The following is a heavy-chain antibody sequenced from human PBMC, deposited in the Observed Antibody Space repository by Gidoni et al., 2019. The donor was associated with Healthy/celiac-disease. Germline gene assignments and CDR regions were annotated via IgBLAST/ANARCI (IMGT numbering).Heavy chain of an antibody. D-gene: IGHD3-3*01. CDR2: IYYSGST. CDR1: GGSISSYY. Sequence: QVQLQESGPGLVKPSETLSLTCTVSGGSISSYYWSWIRQPPGKGLEWIGYIYYSGSTNYNPSLKSRVTISVDTSKNQFSLKLSSVTAADTAVYYCARLKLSNYDFWSGYYTNDAFDIWGQGTMVTVSS. V-gene: IGHV4-59*08. CDR3: ARLKLSNYDFWSGYYTNDAFDI. J-gene: IGHJ3*02.